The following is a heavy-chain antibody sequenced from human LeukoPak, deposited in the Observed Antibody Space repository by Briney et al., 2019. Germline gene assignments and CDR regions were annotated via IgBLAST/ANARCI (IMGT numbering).Heavy chain of an antibody. CDR3: AKSSSYRDYGDYVPLYYYYGMDV. CDR1: GFTFSSYA. V-gene: IGHV3-23*01. J-gene: IGHJ6*02. CDR2: ISGSGGST. Sequence: GGSLRLSCAASGFTFSSYAMSWVRQAPGKGLEWVSAISGSGGSTYYADSVKGRFTISRGNSKNTLYPQMNSLRAEDTAVYYCAKSSSYRDYGDYVPLYYYYGMDVWGQGTTVTVSS. D-gene: IGHD4-17*01.